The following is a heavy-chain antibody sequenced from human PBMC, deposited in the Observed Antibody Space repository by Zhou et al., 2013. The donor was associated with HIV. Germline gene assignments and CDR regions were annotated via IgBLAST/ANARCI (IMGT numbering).Heavy chain of an antibody. CDR3: ARAVYGDNKWFDP. V-gene: IGHV1-69*04. Sequence: QVQLVQSGAEVKKPGSSVKVSCKASGSTFTSYAISWVRQAPGQGLEWVGKTIPVLGIENYAQELQGRVTITADRSTMTAYMELRSLRSEDTAVYYCARAVYGDNKWFDPWGQGTLVTVSS. CDR2: TIPVLGIE. CDR1: GSTFTSYA. D-gene: IGHD4-17*01. J-gene: IGHJ5*02.